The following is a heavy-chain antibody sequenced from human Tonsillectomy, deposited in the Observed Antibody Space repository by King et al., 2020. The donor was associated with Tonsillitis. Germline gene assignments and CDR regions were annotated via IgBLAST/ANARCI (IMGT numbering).Heavy chain of an antibody. D-gene: IGHD5-24*01. CDR1: GGTFSSYA. CDR2: IIPFFGTA. Sequence: QLVQSGAEVKKPGSSVKVSCKASGGTFSSYAISWVRQAPGQGLEWMGGIIPFFGTANYAQKFQGRVTITADESTSTAYMELSSLRSEDTAIYYCARDKSLGMAYFEYWGQGPLVTVSS. V-gene: IGHV1-69*12. CDR3: ARDKSLGMAYFEY. J-gene: IGHJ4*02.